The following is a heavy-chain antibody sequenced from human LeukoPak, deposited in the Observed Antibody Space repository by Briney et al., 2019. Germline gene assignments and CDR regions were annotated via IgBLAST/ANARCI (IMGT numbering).Heavy chain of an antibody. Sequence: ASVKVSCKASGYTFTSYYMHWVRQAPGQGLEWMGIINPSGGSTSYAQKFQGGVTMTRDTSTSTVYMELSSLRSEDTAVYYCARDRQQKAPAYYFDYWGQGTLVTVSS. V-gene: IGHV1-46*01. J-gene: IGHJ4*02. CDR3: ARDRQQKAPAYYFDY. CDR2: INPSGGST. CDR1: GYTFTSYY. D-gene: IGHD1/OR15-1a*01.